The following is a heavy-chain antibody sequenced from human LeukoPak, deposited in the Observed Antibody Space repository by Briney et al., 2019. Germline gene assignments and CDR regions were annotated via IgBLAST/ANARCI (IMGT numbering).Heavy chain of an antibody. CDR3: AKGMSRGIGFDY. D-gene: IGHD3-10*01. Sequence: GTSPRLSCAASGFAFSECPMHWGRQAPGKGLELVAVMSFDGNDKYYADSVKGRFSISRDNSESTLYLHTNRLTPEDTALYYCAKGMSRGIGFDYWGQGALVTVSS. CDR2: MSFDGNDK. V-gene: IGHV3-30*04. CDR1: GFAFSECP. J-gene: IGHJ4*02.